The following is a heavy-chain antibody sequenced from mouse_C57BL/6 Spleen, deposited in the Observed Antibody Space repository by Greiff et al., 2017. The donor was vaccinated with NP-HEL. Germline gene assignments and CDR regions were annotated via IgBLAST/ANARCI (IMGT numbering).Heavy chain of an antibody. CDR2: IHPSDSDT. D-gene: IGHD2-2*01. V-gene: IGHV1-74*01. CDR1: GYTFTSYW. CDR3: AGIGGYLYYFDY. Sequence: QVHVKQPGAELVKPGASVKVSCKASGYTFTSYWMHWVKQRPGQGLEWIGRIHPSDSDTNYNQKFKGKATLTVDKSSSTAYMQLSSLTSEDSAVYYCAGIGGYLYYFDYWGQGTTLTVSS. J-gene: IGHJ2*01.